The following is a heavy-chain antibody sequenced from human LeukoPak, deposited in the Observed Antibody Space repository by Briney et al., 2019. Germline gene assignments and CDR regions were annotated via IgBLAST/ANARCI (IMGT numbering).Heavy chain of an antibody. Sequence: SETLSLTCTVSGVSINSYYWTWIRQPPGKGLEWIGYIDTSGNTNYNPSLKSRLTISIDTSKNQFCLKLSAVTAADTAVYYCASSGVAGYMDVWGKGTTVTVSS. CDR3: ASSGVAGYMDV. J-gene: IGHJ6*04. V-gene: IGHV4-4*09. CDR2: IDTSGNT. CDR1: GVSINSYY. D-gene: IGHD3-3*01.